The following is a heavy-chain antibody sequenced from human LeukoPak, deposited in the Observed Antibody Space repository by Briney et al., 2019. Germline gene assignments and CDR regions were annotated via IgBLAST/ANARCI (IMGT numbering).Heavy chain of an antibody. J-gene: IGHJ3*02. D-gene: IGHD4-17*01. CDR1: GGSISSGDCY. Sequence: SQTLSLTCSVSGGSISSGDCYWSWIRQPPGKGLEWIGYIYYSGSTYYNPSLKSRVTISVDTSKNQFSLKLSSVTAADTAVYYCATYDYGDYGGSDAFDIWGQGTMVTVSS. CDR2: IYYSGST. V-gene: IGHV4-30-4*08. CDR3: ATYDYGDYGGSDAFDI.